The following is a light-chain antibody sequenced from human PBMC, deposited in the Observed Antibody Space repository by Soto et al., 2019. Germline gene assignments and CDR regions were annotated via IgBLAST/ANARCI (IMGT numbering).Light chain of an antibody. J-gene: IGKJ3*01. CDR3: QKYDTAPFT. CDR1: QSIAFY. Sequence: DVQMTQSPSSLSASVGDTVTITCRASQSIAFYLAWFPQRPGKAPHLLISAASNLQSGVPSRCSGSGSGTDFTLTISSLQPEDVATYYCQKYDTAPFTFGPGTRVEVK. V-gene: IGKV1-27*01. CDR2: AAS.